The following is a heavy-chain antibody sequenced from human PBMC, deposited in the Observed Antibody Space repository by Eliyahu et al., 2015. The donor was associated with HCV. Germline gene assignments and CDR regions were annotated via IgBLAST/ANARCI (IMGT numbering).Heavy chain of an antibody. CDR2: ISAYNGNT. D-gene: IGHD3-22*01. Sequence: QVQLVQSGAEVKXPGASVKVSCKASGXTFTXYGISWVRQAPGQGLEWXGXISAYNGNTNYAQXLQGRVTMTTDXXTSTAYMELRSLRSDDTAVYYCARYTIPSFITIIVVVNSGMDVWGQGTTVTVSS. CDR1: GXTFTXYG. J-gene: IGHJ6*02. CDR3: ARYTIPSFITIIVVVNSGMDV. V-gene: IGHV1-18*01.